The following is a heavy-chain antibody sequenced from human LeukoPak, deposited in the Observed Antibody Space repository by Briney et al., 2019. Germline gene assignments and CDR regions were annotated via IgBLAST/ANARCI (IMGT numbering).Heavy chain of an antibody. CDR1: GGTFSSYA. V-gene: IGHV1-69*13. CDR3: ATSFIVGATRWFDP. D-gene: IGHD1-26*01. J-gene: IGHJ5*02. Sequence: SVKVSCKASGGTFSSYAISWVRQAPGQGLEWMGGIIPIFGTANYAQKFQGRVTITADESTSTAYMELSSLRSEDTAVYYCATSFIVGATRWFDPWGQGTLVTVSS. CDR2: IIPIFGTA.